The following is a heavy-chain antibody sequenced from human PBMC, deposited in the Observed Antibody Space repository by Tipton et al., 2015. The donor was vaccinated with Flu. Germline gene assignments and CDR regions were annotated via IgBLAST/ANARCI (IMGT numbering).Heavy chain of an antibody. CDR3: ASSPGRYSYGLTGDY. D-gene: IGHD5-18*01. V-gene: IGHV3-7*01. J-gene: IGHJ4*02. CDR1: GFTFSSYW. Sequence: SLRLSCAASGFTFSSYWMSWVRQAPGKGLEWVANIKQDGSEKYYVDSVKGRFTISRDNAKNSLYLQMNSLRAEDTAVYYCASSPGRYSYGLTGDYWGQGTLVTVSS. CDR2: IKQDGSEK.